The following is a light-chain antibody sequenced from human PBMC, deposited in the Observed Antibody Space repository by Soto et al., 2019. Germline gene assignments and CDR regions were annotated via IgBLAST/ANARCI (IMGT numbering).Light chain of an antibody. J-gene: IGKJ2*01. V-gene: IGKV3-11*01. CDR1: QIVSTY. Sequence: EIVLTQSPATLSLSPGERATLSCRASQIVSTYLAWYQQKPGQAPRLLIHDASNRASGVPARFSGSGSGTDFTLTISSLEPEDFAVYYCQQRTTWLYTFGQGTKLEIK. CDR3: QQRTTWLYT. CDR2: DAS.